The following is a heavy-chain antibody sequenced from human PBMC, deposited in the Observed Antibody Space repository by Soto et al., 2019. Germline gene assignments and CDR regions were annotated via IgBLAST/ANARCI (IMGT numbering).Heavy chain of an antibody. Sequence: GGSLRLSCAASGFTVSSNYMSWVRQAPGKGLEWVSVIYSGGSTYYADSVKGRFTISRHNSKNTLYLQMNSLRAEDTAVYYCARDTSDCSGGSCYYWFDPWGQGTLVTVSS. D-gene: IGHD2-15*01. CDR2: IYSGGST. J-gene: IGHJ5*02. CDR1: GFTVSSNY. CDR3: ARDTSDCSGGSCYYWFDP. V-gene: IGHV3-53*04.